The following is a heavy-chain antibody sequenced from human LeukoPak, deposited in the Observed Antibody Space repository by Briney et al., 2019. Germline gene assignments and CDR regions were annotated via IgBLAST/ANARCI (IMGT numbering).Heavy chain of an antibody. CDR3: ARYYDSSGYKPTFDY. CDR1: GYTFTSYG. D-gene: IGHD3-22*01. CDR2: ISAYNGNT. Sequence: GASVKVSCKASGYTFTSYGISWVRQAPGQGLEWMGWISAYNGNTNYAQKLQGRVTMTTDTSTSTAYMELRSLRSVDTAVYYCARYYDSSGYKPTFDYWGQGTLVTVSS. V-gene: IGHV1-18*01. J-gene: IGHJ4*02.